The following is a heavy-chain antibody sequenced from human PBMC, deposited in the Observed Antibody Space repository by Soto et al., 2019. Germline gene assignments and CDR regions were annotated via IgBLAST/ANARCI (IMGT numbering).Heavy chain of an antibody. CDR3: ARGRDIVVVVAGTDWFDP. D-gene: IGHD2-15*01. V-gene: IGHV4-34*01. CDR2: INHSGST. Sequence: SETLSLTCAVYGGSFSGYYWSWIRQPPGKGLEWIGEINHSGSTNYNPSLKSRVTISVDTSKNQFSLKLSSVTAADTAVYYCARGRDIVVVVAGTDWFDPWGQGTLVTVSS. J-gene: IGHJ5*02. CDR1: GGSFSGYY.